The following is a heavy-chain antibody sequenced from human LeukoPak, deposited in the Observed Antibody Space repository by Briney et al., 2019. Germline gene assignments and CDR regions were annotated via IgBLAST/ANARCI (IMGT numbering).Heavy chain of an antibody. J-gene: IGHJ6*03. V-gene: IGHV3-30*02. CDR3: AKDDYYGSGSYYYYYYYMDV. CDR1: GFTFNSYG. Sequence: PGGSLRLSCAASGFTFNSYGMSWVRQAPGKGLEWVAFIRYDGSNKYYADSVKGRFTISRDNSKNTLYLQMNSLRAEDTAVYYCAKDDYYGSGSYYYYYYYMDVWGKGTTVTISS. D-gene: IGHD3-10*01. CDR2: IRYDGSNK.